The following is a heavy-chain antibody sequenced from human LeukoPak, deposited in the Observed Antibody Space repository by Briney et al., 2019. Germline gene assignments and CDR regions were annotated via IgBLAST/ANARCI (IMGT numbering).Heavy chain of an antibody. D-gene: IGHD3-3*01. Sequence: SETLSLTCAVYGGSFSGYYWSWIRQPPGKGLEWIGEINHSGSTNYNPSLKSRVTISVDTSKNQFSLKLSSVTAADTAVYYCARGPYDFWSGYPDYYFDYWGQGALVTVSS. CDR1: GGSFSGYY. J-gene: IGHJ4*02. V-gene: IGHV4-34*01. CDR2: INHSGST. CDR3: ARGPYDFWSGYPDYYFDY.